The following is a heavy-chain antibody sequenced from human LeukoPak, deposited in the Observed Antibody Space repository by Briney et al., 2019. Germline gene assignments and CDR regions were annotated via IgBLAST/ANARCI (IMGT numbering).Heavy chain of an antibody. CDR3: ARDLGTSGWYTFDF. CDR2: TYYRSKWYD. J-gene: IGHJ5*01. CDR1: GDSVSIKNGA. V-gene: IGHV6-1*01. D-gene: IGHD6-19*01. Sequence: SPTLSLTFAISGDSVSIKNGAWNWIRQSPSRGLEWLGRTYYRSKWYDEYADSVKGRLTISPDTSKNQFSLHVYSVTPEDTAVYYCARDLGTSGWYTFDFWGQGTLVTASS.